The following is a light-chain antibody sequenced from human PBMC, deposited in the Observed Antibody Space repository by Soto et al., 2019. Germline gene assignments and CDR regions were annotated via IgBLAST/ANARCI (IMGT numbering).Light chain of an antibody. V-gene: IGKV3-20*01. CDR1: QSVSSY. CDR3: QQYGSSPPYT. Sequence: EIVLTQSPDTLSLSPGERATLSCRASQSVSSYLAWYQQKPGQAPRLLIYGASYRATGIPDRFTGSGSGTDFILTISRLEPEDFAVYYCQQYGSSPPYTFGQGTKLEIK. J-gene: IGKJ2*01. CDR2: GAS.